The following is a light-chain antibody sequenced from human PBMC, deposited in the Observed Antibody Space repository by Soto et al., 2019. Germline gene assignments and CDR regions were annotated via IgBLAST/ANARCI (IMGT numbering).Light chain of an antibody. V-gene: IGKV1-39*01. Sequence: DIQMTQSTFSLSASLGDRVTITCRASQSISDYLNWYQQKPGKGPKLLIFAASSLQVGVPSRFSGSGSGTDFTLTISSLQPEDFATYFCQQSHSAPFTFGPGTTVDIK. J-gene: IGKJ3*01. CDR1: QSISDY. CDR3: QQSHSAPFT. CDR2: AAS.